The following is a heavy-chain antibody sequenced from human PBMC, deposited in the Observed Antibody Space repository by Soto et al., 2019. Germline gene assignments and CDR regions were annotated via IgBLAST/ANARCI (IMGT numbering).Heavy chain of an antibody. CDR3: ARNNQLLLLNRSFHY. Sequence: ASVKVSCKASGGTFSSYAISWVRQAPGQGLECMGGIIPIFGTAKYAQKFQGRVTITADESTSTAYMELSSLRSEDTAVYYCARNNQLLLLNRSFHYWGQGTLVTVSS. CDR2: IIPIFGTA. CDR1: GGTFSSYA. V-gene: IGHV1-69*13. J-gene: IGHJ4*02. D-gene: IGHD2-15*01.